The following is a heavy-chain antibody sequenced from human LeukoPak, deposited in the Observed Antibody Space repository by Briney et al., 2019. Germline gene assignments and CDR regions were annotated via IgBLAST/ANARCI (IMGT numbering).Heavy chain of an antibody. Sequence: GTSLRLACTPSGFTFSGYAMHWVRQAPGKWLGWVAVVWFDGSNTYYADSVKGRFTISRDNSKNTLYLQINSLRAEDTAVYYCARGAQSGGYSGPFDIWGQGTMVTVSS. J-gene: IGHJ3*02. D-gene: IGHD1-26*01. V-gene: IGHV3-33*01. CDR2: VWFDGSNT. CDR1: GFTFSGYA. CDR3: ARGAQSGGYSGPFDI.